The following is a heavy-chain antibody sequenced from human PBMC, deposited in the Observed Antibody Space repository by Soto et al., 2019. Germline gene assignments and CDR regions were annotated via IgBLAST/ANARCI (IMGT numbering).Heavy chain of an antibody. J-gene: IGHJ5*02. D-gene: IGHD5-12*01. V-gene: IGHV6-1*01. CDR2: TYFRSKWYN. CDR3: AKGDNLGPKTGYAFDP. CDR1: GDSVSSNTAS. Sequence: PSQTLSLTCAISGDSVSSNTASWNWIRQSPSRGLEWLGRTYFRSKWYNDYAVSVKSRIIINPDTSNNQFSLQLNSVTPEDTAVYCCAKGDNLGPKTGYAFDPCGQGVIVTVSS.